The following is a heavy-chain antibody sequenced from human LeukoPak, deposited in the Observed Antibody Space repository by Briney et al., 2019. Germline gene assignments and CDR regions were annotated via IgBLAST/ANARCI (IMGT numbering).Heavy chain of an antibody. V-gene: IGHV4-4*07. CDR1: GGSISSYY. Sequence: SETLSLTCTVSGGSISSYYWSWIRQPAGKGLEWIGRIYTSGSTNYNPSLKSRVTMSVDTSKNQSSLKLSSVTAADTAVYYCARASDSRGYSYGPFDYWGQGTLVTVSS. CDR2: IYTSGST. J-gene: IGHJ4*02. CDR3: ARASDSRGYSYGPFDY. D-gene: IGHD5-18*01.